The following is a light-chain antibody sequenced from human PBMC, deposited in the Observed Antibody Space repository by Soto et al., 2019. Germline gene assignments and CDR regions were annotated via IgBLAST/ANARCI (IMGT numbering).Light chain of an antibody. CDR3: QQSFSTPT. CDR2: KAS. CDR1: QDISNY. J-gene: IGKJ5*01. Sequence: IQMTQSPSSLSASVGDRFTITCQASQDISNYLNWYQQKPGKAPKLLIYKASTLKSGVPSRFSGSGSGTDFTLTISGLQSEDFATYYCQQSFSTPTFGQGTRLEIK. V-gene: IGKV1-39*01.